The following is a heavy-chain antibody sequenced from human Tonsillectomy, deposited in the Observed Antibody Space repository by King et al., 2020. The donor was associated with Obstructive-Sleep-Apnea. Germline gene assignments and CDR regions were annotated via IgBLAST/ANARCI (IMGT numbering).Heavy chain of an antibody. Sequence: VQLVESGGGLVQPGGSLTLSCAGSGFTFSDSSIHWVRQASGKGLEWVGRIRRKANNYATAYAASAKGKFTISRDDSKNTAYLQMSSLKAEDTAVYYCTRHPLYGDYGDYWGQGTLVTVSS. V-gene: IGHV3-73*01. CDR3: TRHPLYGDYGDY. J-gene: IGHJ4*02. CDR1: GFTFSDSS. D-gene: IGHD4-17*01. CDR2: IRRKANNYAT.